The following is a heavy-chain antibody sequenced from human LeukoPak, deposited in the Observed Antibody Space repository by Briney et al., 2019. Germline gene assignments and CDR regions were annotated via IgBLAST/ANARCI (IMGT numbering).Heavy chain of an antibody. Sequence: SQTLSLTCTVSGGSISSGGYYWSWIRQHPGTGLEWIGYIYCSGSTYYNPSLKSRLTISVDTSKNQFSLKLSSVTAADTAVYYCAGGYCSGGSCYSGKSRGAFDIWGQGTMVTVSS. J-gene: IGHJ3*02. V-gene: IGHV4-31*03. CDR1: GGSISSGGYY. D-gene: IGHD2-15*01. CDR2: IYCSGST. CDR3: AGGYCSGGSCYSGKSRGAFDI.